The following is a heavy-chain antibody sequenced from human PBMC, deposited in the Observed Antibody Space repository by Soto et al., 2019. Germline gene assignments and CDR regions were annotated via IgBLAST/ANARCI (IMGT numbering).Heavy chain of an antibody. D-gene: IGHD3-16*02. V-gene: IGHV3-21*01. CDR2: ISSSSNYI. CDR3: ARETLEGVIAAYTWFDP. Sequence: EVQLVESGGGLVKPGGSLRLSCAASGFTFSSYSMNWVRQAPGKGLEWVSSISSSSNYIYYADSVKGRFTISRDNAKNSRYLQMNSLRAEDTAVYYCARETLEGVIAAYTWFDPWGQGTLVTVSS. J-gene: IGHJ5*02. CDR1: GFTFSSYS.